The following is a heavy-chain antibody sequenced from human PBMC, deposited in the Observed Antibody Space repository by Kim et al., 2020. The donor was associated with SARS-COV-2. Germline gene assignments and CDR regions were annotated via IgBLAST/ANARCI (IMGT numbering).Heavy chain of an antibody. J-gene: IGHJ4*02. Sequence: STNYTPSLKSRVTISVDTSKSQFSLKLSSVTAADTAVYYCARGGGYPVDYWGQGTLVTVSS. CDR2: ST. CDR3: ARGGGYPVDY. D-gene: IGHD5-12*01. V-gene: IGHV4-34*01.